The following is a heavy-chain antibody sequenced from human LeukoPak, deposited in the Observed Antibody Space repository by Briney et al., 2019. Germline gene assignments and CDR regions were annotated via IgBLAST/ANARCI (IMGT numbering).Heavy chain of an antibody. Sequence: SENLSLTCTVSGGSVSSGSYYWSWVRQPPGKGLEWIGYIYYSGSTNYNPSLKSRVTISVDTSKNQFSLKLSSVTAADTAVYYCARRGVPAAIGGWFDPWGQGTLVTVSS. CDR3: ARRGVPAAIGGWFDP. V-gene: IGHV4-61*01. CDR1: GGSVSSGSYY. J-gene: IGHJ5*02. D-gene: IGHD2-2*02. CDR2: IYYSGST.